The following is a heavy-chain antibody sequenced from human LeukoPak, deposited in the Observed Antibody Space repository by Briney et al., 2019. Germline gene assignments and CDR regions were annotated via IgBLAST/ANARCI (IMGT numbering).Heavy chain of an antibody. CDR2: IGPTGDRT. J-gene: IGHJ3*02. CDR1: GFTFSSYA. Sequence: PGGSLRLSCAASGFTFSSYAISWVRQAPGKGLEWISGIGPTGDRTYYADFVKVRFTISRDNSKNTLYLQMDGLRAEDTAVYYCARDRRPYYDFWSGCYHDAFDIWGQGTMVTVSS. D-gene: IGHD3-3*01. CDR3: ARDRRPYYDFWSGCYHDAFDI. V-gene: IGHV3-23*01.